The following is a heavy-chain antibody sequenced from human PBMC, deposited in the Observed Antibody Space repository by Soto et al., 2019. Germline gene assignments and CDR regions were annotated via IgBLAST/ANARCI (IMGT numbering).Heavy chain of an antibody. Sequence: SETLSLTCTVSGGSISSYYWSWIRQPPGKGLEWIGYIYYSGSTNYNPSLKSRVTISVDTSKNQFSLKLSSVTAADTAVYYCARGSSETAMVMENYYYYGMDVWGQGTTVTVSS. J-gene: IGHJ6*02. CDR1: GGSISSYY. D-gene: IGHD5-18*01. CDR2: IYYSGST. V-gene: IGHV4-59*01. CDR3: ARGSSETAMVMENYYYYGMDV.